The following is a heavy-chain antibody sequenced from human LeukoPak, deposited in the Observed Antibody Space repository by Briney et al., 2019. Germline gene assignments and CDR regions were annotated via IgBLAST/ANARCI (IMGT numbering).Heavy chain of an antibody. D-gene: IGHD6-13*01. CDR3: AKHSSSWYYTWNYFDY. CDR2: ISYDGGKK. CDR1: GFTFSSHD. V-gene: IGHV3-30*18. Sequence: PGGSLRLSCAASGFTFSSHDMHWVRQAPGKGLEWVAIISYDGGKKDYADSVKGRFTISRDNSKNTLYLQMNSLRAEDTAVYYCAKHSSSWYYTWNYFDYWGQGTLVTVSS. J-gene: IGHJ4*02.